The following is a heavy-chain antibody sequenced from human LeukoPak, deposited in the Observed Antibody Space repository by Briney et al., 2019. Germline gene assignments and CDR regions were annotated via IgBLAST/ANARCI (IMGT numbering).Heavy chain of an antibody. Sequence: ASVKVSCKASGYTFTGYYMHWVRQAPGQGLEWMGWINPNSGGTNYAQKFRGRVTMTRDTSISTAYMELSRLRSDDTAVYYCARDYTTTTYYYGSGSSRSYGMDVWGQGTTVTVSS. CDR3: ARDYTTTTYYYGSGSSRSYGMDV. V-gene: IGHV1-2*02. CDR2: INPNSGGT. CDR1: GYTFTGYY. D-gene: IGHD3-10*01. J-gene: IGHJ6*02.